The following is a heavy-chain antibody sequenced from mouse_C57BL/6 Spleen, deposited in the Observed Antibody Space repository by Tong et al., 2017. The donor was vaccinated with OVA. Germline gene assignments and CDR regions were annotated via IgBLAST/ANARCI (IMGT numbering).Heavy chain of an antibody. CDR1: GFTFSSYA. D-gene: IGHD2-4*01. Sequence: EVQLQESGGGLVKPGGSLKLSCAASGFTFSSYAMSWVRQTPEKRLEWVATISDGGSYTYYPDNVKGRFTISRDNAKNNLYLQMSHLKSEDTAMYYCARPGLGDYGPWFAYWGQGTLVTVSA. CDR3: ARPGLGDYGPWFAY. CDR2: ISDGGSYT. V-gene: IGHV5-4*01. J-gene: IGHJ3*01.